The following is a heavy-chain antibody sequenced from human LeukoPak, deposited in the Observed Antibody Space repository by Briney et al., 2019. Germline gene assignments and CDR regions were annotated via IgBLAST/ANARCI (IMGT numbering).Heavy chain of an antibody. J-gene: IGHJ4*02. V-gene: IGHV3-7*05. CDR1: GFTFSSYW. Sequence: GGSLRLSCAASGFTFSSYWMSWVRQAPGKGLELVANIKQDGSEKYYVDSLEGRFTISRDNAKNSLYLQMNSLRAEDTAVYYCARRVGYSSSSAEGYFDYWGQGTLVTVSS. CDR2: IKQDGSEK. CDR3: ARRVGYSSSSAEGYFDY. D-gene: IGHD6-6*01.